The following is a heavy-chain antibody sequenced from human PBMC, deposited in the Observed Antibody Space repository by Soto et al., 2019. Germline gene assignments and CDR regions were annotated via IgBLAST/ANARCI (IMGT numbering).Heavy chain of an antibody. Sequence: QVQLVQSGGGVVQPGRSLRLSCDASGLTFSTYGIHWVRQAPGKGLEWLAIISYDGRNKHYADSVKGRFTISRDNSKNTIYLQMNTLRAEDTAVYYCASFCSGGSCYVSGMDVWGHGTMVTVSS. J-gene: IGHJ6*02. CDR3: ASFCSGGSCYVSGMDV. CDR2: ISYDGRNK. D-gene: IGHD3-22*01. CDR1: GLTFSTYG. V-gene: IGHV3-30*03.